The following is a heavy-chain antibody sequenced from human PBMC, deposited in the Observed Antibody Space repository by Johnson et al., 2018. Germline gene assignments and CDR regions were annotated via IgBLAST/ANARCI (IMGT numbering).Heavy chain of an antibody. CDR1: GFTFSSYG. CDR3: AREGGATPPMDG. CDR2: ISYDGSNK. D-gene: IGHD5-24*01. Sequence: QVQLVESGGGVVQPGRSLRLSCAASGFTFSSYGMHWVRQAPGKGLEWVAVISYDGSNKYYADSVKGRFTIARDNSKNTPYLQMNSLRAADTAVYYCAREGGATPPMDGWGKGTTVTVSS. J-gene: IGHJ6*03. V-gene: IGHV3-30*03.